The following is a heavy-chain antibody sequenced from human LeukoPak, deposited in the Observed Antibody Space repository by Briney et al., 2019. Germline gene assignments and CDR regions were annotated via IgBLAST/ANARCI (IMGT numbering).Heavy chain of an antibody. Sequence: GGSLRLSCAASGFIFGDYNMNWVRQVPGKGLEWISYMSSTSTTIFYADSVKGRFTISRDNAKNSLYLQMNSLRAEDTAVYYCARVEGGTTGGLGMDVWGQGTTVTVSS. V-gene: IGHV3-48*04. D-gene: IGHD4-17*01. CDR1: GFIFGDYN. J-gene: IGHJ6*02. CDR2: MSSTSTTI. CDR3: ARVEGGTTGGLGMDV.